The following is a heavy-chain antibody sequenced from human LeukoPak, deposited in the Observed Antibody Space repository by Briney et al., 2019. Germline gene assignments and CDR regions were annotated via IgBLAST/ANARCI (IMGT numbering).Heavy chain of an antibody. CDR3: ARDGTVIRRGTIDY. CDR1: GFTFSSYG. D-gene: IGHD1-1*01. J-gene: IGHJ4*02. CDR2: ISYDGSNK. V-gene: IGHV3-30*03. Sequence: GGSLRLSCAASGFTFSSYGMHWVRQAPGKGLEWVAVISYDGSNKYYADSVKGRFTISRDNAKNSLYLQMNSLRAEDTAVYYCARDGTVIRRGTIDYWGQGTLVTVSS.